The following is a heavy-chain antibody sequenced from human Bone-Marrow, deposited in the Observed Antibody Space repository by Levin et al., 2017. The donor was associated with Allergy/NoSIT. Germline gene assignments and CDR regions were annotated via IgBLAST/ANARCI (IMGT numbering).Heavy chain of an antibody. D-gene: IGHD4-17*01. CDR1: GFNFSTYN. Sequence: GGSLRLSCAASGFNFSTYNMNWVRQTPGKGLEWVSSITRRSDYMYYADSVKGRFIISRDNAKNSLFLQMNSLRVDDMAVYYCAKDRTYGILWNYGMDVWGQGTTVTVSS. V-gene: IGHV3-21*01. CDR2: ITRRSDYM. CDR3: AKDRTYGILWNYGMDV. J-gene: IGHJ6*02.